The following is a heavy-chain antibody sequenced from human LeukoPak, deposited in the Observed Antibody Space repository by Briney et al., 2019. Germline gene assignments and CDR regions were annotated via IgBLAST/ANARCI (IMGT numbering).Heavy chain of an antibody. D-gene: IGHD6-13*01. Sequence: PGGSLRLSCAASGFTFSSYGMHWVRQAPGKGLEWVAFMRYDGSNKLYADSMKGRFTISRDNSKNTLYLQMNSLRAEDTAAYFCAKDNYSSRGYWYFDLWGRGTLVTVSS. V-gene: IGHV3-30*02. J-gene: IGHJ2*01. CDR2: MRYDGSNK. CDR1: GFTFSSYG. CDR3: AKDNYSSRGYWYFDL.